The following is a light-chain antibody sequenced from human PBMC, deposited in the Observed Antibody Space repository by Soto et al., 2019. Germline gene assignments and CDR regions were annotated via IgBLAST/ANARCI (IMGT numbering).Light chain of an antibody. CDR3: QQLNSYPQT. CDR1: PAIASF. J-gene: IGKJ1*01. Sequence: IQLTQSPSSLSASVGDRVTITCRASPAIASFLAWYQQKPGTAPKLLIYGASTLQSGVPSRFSGSRSGTDYTLTISSLQPEDFATYYCQQLNSYPQTFGQGTKVDI. CDR2: GAS. V-gene: IGKV1-9*01.